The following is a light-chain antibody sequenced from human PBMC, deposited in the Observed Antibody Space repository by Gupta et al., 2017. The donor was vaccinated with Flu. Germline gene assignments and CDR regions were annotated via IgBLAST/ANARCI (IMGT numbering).Light chain of an antibody. CDR3: QQYDTLPSIT. Sequence: DRVTLTCQASQDISNYLNWLQQKPGKAPKLLIYDASNLETGVPSRFSGSVSGTDFTFSISSLQPEDIATSYCQQYDTLPSITFGQGTRLEIK. CDR2: DAS. V-gene: IGKV1-33*01. J-gene: IGKJ5*01. CDR1: QDISNY.